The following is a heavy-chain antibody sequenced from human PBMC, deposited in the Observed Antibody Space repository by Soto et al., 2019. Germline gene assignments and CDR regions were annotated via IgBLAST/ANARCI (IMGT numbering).Heavy chain of an antibody. CDR2: TYYRTKWYN. V-gene: IGHV6-1*01. J-gene: IGHJ6*03. Sequence: KQSQTLSLTCAISGDSVSSNSAAWNWIRQSPSRGLEWLGRTYYRTKWYNDYAVSVKSRITINPDTSKNQFSLQLNSVTPEDTAVYYCARDSEYSSSSYYYYYMDVWGKGTTVTVSS. CDR3: ARDSEYSSSSYYYYYMDV. D-gene: IGHD6-6*01. CDR1: GDSVSSNSAA.